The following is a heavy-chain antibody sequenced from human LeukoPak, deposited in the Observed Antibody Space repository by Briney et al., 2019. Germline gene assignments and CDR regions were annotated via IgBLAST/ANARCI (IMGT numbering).Heavy chain of an antibody. V-gene: IGHV4-59*02. CDR3: ARLSSRPGDYSIDY. J-gene: IGHJ4*02. Sequence: SETLSLTCTVSGGSVTTYYWSWIRQPPGQGLEWIGYIYYSGRTNYNPSLKSRVTISVDTSKNQFSLRLISVTAADTAVYYCARLSSRPGDYSIDYWAQGTLVTVSS. CDR1: GGSVTTYY. D-gene: IGHD4-17*01. CDR2: IYYSGRT.